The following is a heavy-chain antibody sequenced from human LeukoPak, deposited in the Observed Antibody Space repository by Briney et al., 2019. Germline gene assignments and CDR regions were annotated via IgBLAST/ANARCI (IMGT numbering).Heavy chain of an antibody. CDR2: INHSGST. CDR1: GGSLSGYY. J-gene: IGHJ3*02. D-gene: IGHD3-22*01. Sequence: SETLSLTCAVSGGSLSGYYWTWIRQPPGKGLEWIGEINHSGSTNYNPSLKSRVTISVDTSKNQFSLKLSSVTAADTAVYYCARSGDYYDSSGYRLIDAFDIWGQGTMVTVSS. V-gene: IGHV4-34*01. CDR3: ARSGDYYDSSGYRLIDAFDI.